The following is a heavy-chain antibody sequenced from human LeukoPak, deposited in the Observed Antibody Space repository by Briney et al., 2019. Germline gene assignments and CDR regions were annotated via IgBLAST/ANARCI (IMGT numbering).Heavy chain of an antibody. V-gene: IGHV3-53*01. Sequence: GGSLRLSCAASGFTVSSNYMSWVRQAPGKGLEWVSVIYSGGSTYYADSVKGRFTISRDNSKNTLYLQMNSLRAEDTAVYYCAMDSSWLPLKFDYWGQGTLVTVST. CDR2: IYSGGST. D-gene: IGHD5-24*01. J-gene: IGHJ4*02. CDR3: AMDSSWLPLKFDY. CDR1: GFTVSSNY.